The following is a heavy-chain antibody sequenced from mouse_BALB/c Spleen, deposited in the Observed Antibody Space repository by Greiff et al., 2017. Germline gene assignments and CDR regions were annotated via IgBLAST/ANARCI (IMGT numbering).Heavy chain of an antibody. CDR3: ARDEAYYRYDRFAY. Sequence: EVQLVESGGGLVKPGGSLKLSCAASGFTFSDYYMYWVRQTPEKRLEWVATISDGGSYTYYPDSVKGRFTISRDNAKNNLYLQMSSLKSEDTAMYYCARDEAYYRYDRFAYWGQGTLVTVSA. J-gene: IGHJ3*01. CDR1: GFTFSDYY. CDR2: ISDGGSYT. V-gene: IGHV5-4*02. D-gene: IGHD2-14*01.